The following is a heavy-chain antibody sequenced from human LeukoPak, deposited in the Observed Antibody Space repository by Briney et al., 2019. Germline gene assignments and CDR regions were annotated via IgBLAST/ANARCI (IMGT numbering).Heavy chain of an antibody. CDR3: ARDGVSGGAFDI. CDR1: GYTFTDYY. V-gene: IGHV1-2*02. J-gene: IGHJ3*02. CDR2: IYPNSGGT. D-gene: IGHD2-8*01. Sequence: ASVKVSCKASGYTFTDYYIHWVRQAPGQGLEWLGWIYPNSGGTNYAQKFQGRVTVTRDTSISATYMELTRLRSDDTAIYYCARDGVSGGAFDISVQGTKVTVSS.